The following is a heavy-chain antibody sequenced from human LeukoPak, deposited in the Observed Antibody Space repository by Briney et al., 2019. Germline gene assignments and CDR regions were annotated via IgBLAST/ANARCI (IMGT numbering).Heavy chain of an antibody. Sequence: GASVKDSCKAPGGTFSSYAISWVRQAPGQGLEWMGGIIPIFGTANYAQKFQGRVTITTDESTSTAYMELSSLRSEDTAVYYCARASRGSYYYYYMDVWGKGTTVTVSS. D-gene: IGHD3-16*01. CDR3: ARASRGSYYYYYMDV. CDR1: GGTFSSYA. V-gene: IGHV1-69*05. J-gene: IGHJ6*03. CDR2: IIPIFGTA.